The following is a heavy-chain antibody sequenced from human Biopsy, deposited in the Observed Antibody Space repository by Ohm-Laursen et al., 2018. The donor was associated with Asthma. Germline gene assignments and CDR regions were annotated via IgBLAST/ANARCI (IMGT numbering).Heavy chain of an antibody. CDR2: LIPVLGTP. Sequence: SVKVSCKASGDSFSNYAISWVRQAPGQGLEWMGGLIPVLGTPDHAQMFEGRVTLTADESTSTAYMEPSSPSSEDTAVYYCTRGYSGSDRIVYYYSGLEVWGQGTTVTVSS. CDR3: TRGYSGSDRIVYYYSGLEV. V-gene: IGHV1-69*13. CDR1: GDSFSNYA. J-gene: IGHJ6*02. D-gene: IGHD5-12*01.